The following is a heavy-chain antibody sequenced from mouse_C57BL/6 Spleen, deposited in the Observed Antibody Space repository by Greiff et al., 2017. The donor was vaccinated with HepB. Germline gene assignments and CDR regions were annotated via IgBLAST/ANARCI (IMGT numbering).Heavy chain of an antibody. V-gene: IGHV1-64*01. J-gene: IGHJ3*01. CDR2: IHPNSGST. CDR3: AYGNYSWFAY. D-gene: IGHD2-10*02. CDR1: GYTFTSYW. Sequence: VKLKQPGAELVKPGASVKLSCKASGYTFTSYWMHWVKQRPGQGLEWIGMIHPNSGSTNYNEKFKSKATLTVDKSSSTAYMQLSSLTSEDSAVYYCAYGNYSWFAYWGQGTLVTVSA.